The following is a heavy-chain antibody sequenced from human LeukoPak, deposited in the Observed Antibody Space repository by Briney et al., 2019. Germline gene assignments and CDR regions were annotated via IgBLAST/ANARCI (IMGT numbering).Heavy chain of an antibody. CDR2: IRSNRVTT. Sequence: PGGSLRLSCAASGFTFSNYAMTWVRQAPGKGLEWVSAIRSNRVTTYDADSVKGRFTISRDNSKNTLYLEMKSLRADDTAVYYCAIIVVVPAATPFDYWGQGTLVTVSS. D-gene: IGHD2-2*01. J-gene: IGHJ4*02. CDR1: GFTFSNYA. V-gene: IGHV3-23*01. CDR3: AIIVVVPAATPFDY.